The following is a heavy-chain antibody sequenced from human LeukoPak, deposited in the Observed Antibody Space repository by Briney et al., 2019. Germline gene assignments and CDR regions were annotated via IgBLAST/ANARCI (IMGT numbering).Heavy chain of an antibody. Sequence: GGSLRLSCAASEFSVGSNYMTWVRQAPGKGLEWVSLIYSGGSTYYADSVKGRFTISRDNAKNSLYLQMNSLRAEDTAVYYCARVGGPRVLEENYYYYYMDVWGKGTTVTVSS. V-gene: IGHV3-66*01. CDR2: IYSGGST. CDR1: EFSVGSNY. D-gene: IGHD3-3*01. CDR3: ARVGGPRVLEENYYYYYMDV. J-gene: IGHJ6*03.